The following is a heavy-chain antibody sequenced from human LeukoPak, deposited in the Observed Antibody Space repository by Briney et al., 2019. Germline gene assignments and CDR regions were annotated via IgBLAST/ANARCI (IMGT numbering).Heavy chain of an antibody. D-gene: IGHD2-2*01. V-gene: IGHV4-34*01. CDR1: GGSFSGYY. CDR2: INHGGIT. Sequence: SETLSLTCAVYGGSFSGYYWSWIRQPPGKGLEWIGEINHGGITNYNPSLKSRVTISVDTSKNQFSLKLSSVTAADTAVYYCARGRRIVVVPAAYYFDYWGQGTLVTVSS. CDR3: ARGRRIVVVPAAYYFDY. J-gene: IGHJ4*02.